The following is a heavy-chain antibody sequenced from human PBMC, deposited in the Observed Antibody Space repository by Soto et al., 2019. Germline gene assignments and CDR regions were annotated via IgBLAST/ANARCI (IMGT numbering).Heavy chain of an antibody. V-gene: IGHV3-23*01. D-gene: IGHD1-1*01. CDR1: GFTFSSYA. Sequence: EVRLLESGGGLVPPGGSLRLSCAASGFTFSSYAMSWVRQAPGEGLEWLAGITFRGDNTYYADSVKGRFTLSRDNSRNRLDLQMNSLKVEDTALYYCAKLGTMGVFDNWGQGTLLTVSS. J-gene: IGHJ4*02. CDR2: ITFRGDNT. CDR3: AKLGTMGVFDN.